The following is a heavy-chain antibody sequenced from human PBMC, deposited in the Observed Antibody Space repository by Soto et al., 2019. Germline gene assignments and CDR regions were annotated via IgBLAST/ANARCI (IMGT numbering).Heavy chain of an antibody. CDR1: GFTFSSYW. J-gene: IGHJ4*02. Sequence: HPGGSLRLSCAASGFTFSSYWMHWVRQAPGKGLVWVSRINSDGSSTSYADSVKGRFTISRDNSKNTLYLQMDSLRTEDTAVYYCARVEPRVTIFGVPDFWGQGALVTVSS. V-gene: IGHV3-74*01. CDR3: ARVEPRVTIFGVPDF. D-gene: IGHD3-3*01. CDR2: INSDGSST.